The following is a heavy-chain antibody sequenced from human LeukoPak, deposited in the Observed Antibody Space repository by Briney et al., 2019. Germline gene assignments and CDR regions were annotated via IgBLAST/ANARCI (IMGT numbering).Heavy chain of an antibody. CDR1: GFTFSSYW. V-gene: IGHV3-74*01. Sequence: GGSLRLSCAASGFTFSSYWMHWVRQAPGKGLVWVSRINSDVSSTSYADSVKGRFTISRDNAKNTLYLQMNSLRAEDKAVYYCASGVHDYGDYLSDYWGQGTLVTVSS. J-gene: IGHJ4*02. D-gene: IGHD4-17*01. CDR3: ASGVHDYGDYLSDY. CDR2: INSDVSST.